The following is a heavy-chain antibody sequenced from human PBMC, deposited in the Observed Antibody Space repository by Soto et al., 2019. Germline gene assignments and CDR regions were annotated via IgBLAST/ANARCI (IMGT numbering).Heavy chain of an antibody. Sequence: SVKVSCKASGGTFSSYAISWVRQAPGQGLEWMGGIIPIFGTANYAQKFQGRVTITADESTSTAYMELSSLRSEDTAVYYCAGRESGYSYGAEYYYYYYGMDVWGQGTTVTVSS. CDR3: AGRESGYSYGAEYYYYYYGMDV. CDR1: GGTFSSYA. V-gene: IGHV1-69*13. D-gene: IGHD5-18*01. J-gene: IGHJ6*02. CDR2: IIPIFGTA.